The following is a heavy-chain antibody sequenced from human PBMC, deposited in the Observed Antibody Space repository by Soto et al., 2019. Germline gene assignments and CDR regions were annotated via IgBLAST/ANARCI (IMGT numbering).Heavy chain of an antibody. D-gene: IGHD1-1*01. V-gene: IGHV4-31*03. CDR2: IYYSGST. CDR3: ARDQAPGRRIPTHNADYYYYYMDV. CDR1: GGSISSGGYY. Sequence: QVQLQESGPGLVKPSQTLSLTCTVSGGSISSGGYYWSWIRQHPGKGLEWIWYIYYSGSTYYNPSLKSRVTISVDTSKNQFSLKLSSVTAADTAVYYCARDQAPGRRIPTHNADYYYYYMDVWGKGTTVTVSS. J-gene: IGHJ6*03.